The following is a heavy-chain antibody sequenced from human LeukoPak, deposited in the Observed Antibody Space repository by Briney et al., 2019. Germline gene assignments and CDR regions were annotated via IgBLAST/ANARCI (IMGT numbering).Heavy chain of an antibody. D-gene: IGHD5-18*01. V-gene: IGHV4-59*01. Sequence: SETLSLTCTVSGGSISSYYWSWIRQPPGKGLEWIGYIYYSGSTNYNPSLKSRVTISVDTSKNQFSLKLSSVTAADTAVYYCARDGYSYGYSYYYYYMDVWGKGTTVTVSS. CDR1: GGSISSYY. J-gene: IGHJ6*03. CDR2: IYYSGST. CDR3: ARDGYSYGYSYYYYYMDV.